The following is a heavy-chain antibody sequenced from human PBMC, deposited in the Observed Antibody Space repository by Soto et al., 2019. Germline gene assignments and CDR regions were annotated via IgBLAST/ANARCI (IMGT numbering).Heavy chain of an antibody. J-gene: IGHJ3*02. CDR3: AKALFGYCSSTSCPGAFDI. D-gene: IGHD2-2*03. Sequence: GGSLRLSCAASGFTFSSYGMHWVRQAPGKGLEWVAVISYDGSNKYYADSVKGRFTISRDNSKNTLYLQMNSLRAEDTAVYYCAKALFGYCSSTSCPGAFDIWGQGTMVTVSS. V-gene: IGHV3-30*18. CDR2: ISYDGSNK. CDR1: GFTFSSYG.